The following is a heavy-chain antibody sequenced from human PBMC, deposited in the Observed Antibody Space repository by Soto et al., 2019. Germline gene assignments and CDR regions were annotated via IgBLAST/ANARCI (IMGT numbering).Heavy chain of an antibody. J-gene: IGHJ4*02. V-gene: IGHV4-34*04. CDR1: GASFSGFY. CDR3: ARGVSVTLAVQGGAPDKNYFDS. D-gene: IGHD1-26*01. CDR2: IDHSGIT. Sequence: LTCAVSGASFSGFYWSWIRQSPGKGLEWIGEIDHSGITNHNTALKSRATMSVDTSKNQFSLKLRSVTAADTAVYYCARGVSVTLAVQGGAPDKNYFDSWSQGTLVTVSS.